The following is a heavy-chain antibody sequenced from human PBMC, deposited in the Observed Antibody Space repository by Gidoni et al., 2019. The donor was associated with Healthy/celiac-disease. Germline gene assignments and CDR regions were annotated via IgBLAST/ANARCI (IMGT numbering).Heavy chain of an antibody. V-gene: IGHV1-24*01. D-gene: IGHD3-22*01. J-gene: IGHJ4*02. CDR1: GYTLTELS. CDR2: FDPEDGET. CDR3: ATEPHRYYYDSSGYHEIDY. Sequence: QVQLVQSGAEVKKPGASVKVSCKVSGYTLTELSMHWVRQAPGKGLEWMGGFDPEDGETSYAQKFQGRVTITEDTSTDTAYMELSSLRSEDTAVYYCATEPHRYYYDSSGYHEIDYWGQGTLVTVSS.